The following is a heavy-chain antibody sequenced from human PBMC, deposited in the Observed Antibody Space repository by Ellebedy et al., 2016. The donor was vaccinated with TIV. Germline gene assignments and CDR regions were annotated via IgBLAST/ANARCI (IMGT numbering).Heavy chain of an antibody. CDR1: GGSFSGYY. CDR2: IYYSGST. V-gene: IGHV4-34*01. J-gene: IGHJ4*02. D-gene: IGHD3-3*01. CDR3: ARLGVVPSY. Sequence: SETLSLTCAVYGGSFSGYYWSWIRQPPGKGLEWIGSIYYSGSTYYNPSLKSRVTISVDTSKNQFSLKLSSVTAADTAVYYCARLGVVPSYWGQGTLVTVSS.